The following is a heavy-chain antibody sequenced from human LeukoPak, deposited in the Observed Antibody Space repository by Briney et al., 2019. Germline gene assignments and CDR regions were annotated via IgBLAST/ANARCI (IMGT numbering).Heavy chain of an antibody. Sequence: GASVKVSCKPSGYTFTVYYIHWVRQAPRQGLEWMGWINPTSGATNYAPKFQGRVTMTRDTSISTAYMELNSLRSDDTAVYFCARGVVAATFYYYMDGWGKGTTVTVSS. CDR2: INPTSGAT. D-gene: IGHD2-15*01. CDR3: ARGVVAATFYYYMDG. V-gene: IGHV1-2*02. J-gene: IGHJ6*03. CDR1: GYTFTVYY.